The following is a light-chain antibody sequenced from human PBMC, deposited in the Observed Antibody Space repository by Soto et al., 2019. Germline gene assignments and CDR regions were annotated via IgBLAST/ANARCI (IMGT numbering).Light chain of an antibody. V-gene: IGLV2-11*01. J-gene: IGLJ1*01. CDR2: DVK. CDR3: FSYAGDYTFS. Sequence: QSALTQPRSVSGSPGQSVTISCTGTSSDVGGYNYVTWYKQYPGKAHKVMIYDVKTRPSGVTDRFSGSKSGNKASLTISGLEAEDEDDYYCFSYAGDYTFSFGTVTKLTGL. CDR1: SSDVGGYNY.